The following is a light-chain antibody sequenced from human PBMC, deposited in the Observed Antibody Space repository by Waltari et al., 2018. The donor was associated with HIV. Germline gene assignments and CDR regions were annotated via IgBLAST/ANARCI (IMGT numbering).Light chain of an antibody. Sequence: DMEMTQLPDSLALSLNERATINCKSRQSVLYSSNNKNYLAWYQQKPGQPPKLLIYWASTRESGVPDRFSGSGSGTDFTLTISSLQAEDVAVYYCQQYYSTPWTFGQGTKVEI. J-gene: IGKJ1*01. V-gene: IGKV4-1*01. CDR3: QQYYSTPWT. CDR2: WAS. CDR1: QSVLYSSNNKNY.